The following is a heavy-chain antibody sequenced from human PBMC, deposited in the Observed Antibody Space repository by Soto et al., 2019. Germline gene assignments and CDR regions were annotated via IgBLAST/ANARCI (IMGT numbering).Heavy chain of an antibody. V-gene: IGHV3-15*01. Sequence: EVQLVESGGGLVKPGGSLRLSCAASGFTFSNAWMSWVRQAPGKGLEWVGRIKSKTDGGTTDYAAPVKGRFTISRDDSKNTLYLQMNSLKTEDTAVYYCTTDFGEWLAPYYYYYYGMDVWGQGTTVTVSS. CDR2: IKSKTDGGTT. CDR1: GFTFSNAW. D-gene: IGHD6-19*01. CDR3: TTDFGEWLAPYYYYYYGMDV. J-gene: IGHJ6*02.